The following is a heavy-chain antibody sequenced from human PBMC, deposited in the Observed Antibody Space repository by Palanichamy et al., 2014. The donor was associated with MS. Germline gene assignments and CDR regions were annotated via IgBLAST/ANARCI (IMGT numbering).Heavy chain of an antibody. J-gene: IGHJ3*02. CDR1: GFPFNNYG. V-gene: IGHV3-33*01. CDR2: IWYGGSKM. Sequence: QEQLVESGGAVVQPGGSLRLSCVASGFPFNNYGMHWVRQAPGKGLEWVALIWYGGSKMYTADSVKGRFTVSRDNSKKTLLLHMDSLRAEDTAVYYCVRESYDANTHEAFDIWGQGTMVSVSS. CDR3: VRESYDANTHEAFDI. D-gene: IGHD3-16*01.